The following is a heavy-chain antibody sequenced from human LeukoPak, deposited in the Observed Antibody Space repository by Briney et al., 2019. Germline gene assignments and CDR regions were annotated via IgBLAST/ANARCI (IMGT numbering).Heavy chain of an antibody. CDR2: ISSSSYI. CDR3: ARDRGYYGPPPDY. J-gene: IGHJ4*02. Sequence: PGGSLRLSCAASGFTFSSYSMNWVRQAPGKGLEWVSSISSSSYIYYADSVKGRFTISRDNAKNSPYLQMNSLRAEDTAVYYCARDRGYYGPPPDYWGQGTLVTVSS. D-gene: IGHD3-22*01. V-gene: IGHV3-21*01. CDR1: GFTFSSYS.